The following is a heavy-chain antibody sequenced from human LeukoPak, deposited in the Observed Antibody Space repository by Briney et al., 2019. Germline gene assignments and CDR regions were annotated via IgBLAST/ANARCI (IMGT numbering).Heavy chain of an antibody. CDR1: GFTFGDYA. CDR2: MNTDGSST. J-gene: IGHJ4*01. Sequence: GGSLRLSCTGFGFTFGDYAVSWVRQAPGKGLAWVSRMNTDGSSTTYADSVKGRFTISRDNAKNTLYLEMNSLRAEDTAVYYCARELPREVTLDYWGQGTLVTVSS. D-gene: IGHD2-21*02. V-gene: IGHV3-74*01. CDR3: ARELPREVTLDY.